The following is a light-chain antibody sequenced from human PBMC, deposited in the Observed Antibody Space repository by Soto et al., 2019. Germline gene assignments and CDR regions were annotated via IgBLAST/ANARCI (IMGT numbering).Light chain of an antibody. CDR3: QKYNSAPLT. CDR1: QGISKY. CDR2: AAS. V-gene: IGKV1-27*01. J-gene: IGKJ4*01. Sequence: DMQMTQSPSSLSASVGDRVTITSRASQGISKYLAWYQQKPGKVPKVLIYAASTLQSGVPSRFSGSGSGRDFTLTISSLQPEDVATYYCQKYNSAPLTFGGGTKVEIK.